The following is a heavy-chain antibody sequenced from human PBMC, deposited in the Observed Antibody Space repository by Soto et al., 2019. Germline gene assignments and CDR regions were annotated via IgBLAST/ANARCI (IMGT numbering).Heavy chain of an antibody. Sequence: GGSLRLSCAASGFTFSSYGMHWVRQAPGKGLEWVAVISYDGSNKYYADSVKGRFTISRDNSKNTLYLQMNSLRAEDTAVYYCAKDRNYYGSGSYSHLFDYWGQGTLVTVSS. D-gene: IGHD3-10*01. CDR3: AKDRNYYGSGSYSHLFDY. CDR1: GFTFSSYG. J-gene: IGHJ4*02. V-gene: IGHV3-30*18. CDR2: ISYDGSNK.